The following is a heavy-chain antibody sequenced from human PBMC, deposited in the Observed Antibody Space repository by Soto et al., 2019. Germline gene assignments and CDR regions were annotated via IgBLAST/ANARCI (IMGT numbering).Heavy chain of an antibody. Sequence: QVQLVQSGAEVKKPGSSVKVSCKASGGTFSSYAISWVRQAPGQGLEWMGGIIPIFGTANYAQKFQGRVTITADDSTSTAYMELSSLRYEDTAVYYCARGGAYNWNDSLDYWGQGTLVTVSS. CDR3: ARGGAYNWNDSLDY. D-gene: IGHD1-20*01. CDR2: IIPIFGTA. V-gene: IGHV1-69*01. CDR1: GGTFSSYA. J-gene: IGHJ4*02.